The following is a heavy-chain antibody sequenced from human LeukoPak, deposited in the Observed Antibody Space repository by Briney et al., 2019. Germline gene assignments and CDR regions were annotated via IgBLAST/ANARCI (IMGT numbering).Heavy chain of an antibody. Sequence: QTGGSLRLSCAASGFTFDDYGMSWVRQAPGKGLEWVSAISGSGGSTYYADSVKGRFTISRDNSKNTLYLQMNSLRAEDTAVYYCAKGSAAYYYDSSGYNPDYWGQGTLVTVSS. CDR3: AKGSAAYYYDSSGYNPDY. D-gene: IGHD3-22*01. V-gene: IGHV3-23*01. J-gene: IGHJ4*02. CDR2: ISGSGGST. CDR1: GFTFDDYG.